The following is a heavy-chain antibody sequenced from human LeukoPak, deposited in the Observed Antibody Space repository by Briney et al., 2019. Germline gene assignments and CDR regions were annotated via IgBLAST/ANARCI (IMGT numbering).Heavy chain of an antibody. Sequence: GSSAKVSCKDSGGTFSSYAISWVRQAPAQGLDSMGGIIPIFDTANYAQKFQRRVTITADESTSTAYMELSSLRSDDTAVYYCARASPHCSGGSCSYYSGMDVWGKGPTLTVSS. V-gene: IGHV1-69*01. D-gene: IGHD2-15*01. J-gene: IGHJ6*04. CDR2: IIPIFDTA. CDR1: GGTFSSYA. CDR3: ARASPHCSGGSCSYYSGMDV.